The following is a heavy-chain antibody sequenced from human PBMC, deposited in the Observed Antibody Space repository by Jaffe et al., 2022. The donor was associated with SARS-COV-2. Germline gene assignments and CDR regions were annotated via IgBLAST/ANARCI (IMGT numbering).Heavy chain of an antibody. V-gene: IGHV3-21*01. J-gene: IGHJ6*02. D-gene: IGHD5-12*01. CDR2: ISSRGTYI. CDR1: GFTFSSYG. CDR3: ARDTTVATRDYYYGLDV. Sequence: EVQLVESGGGLVKPGGSLRLSCAASGFTFSSYGMNWVRQAPGKGLEWVSSISSRGTYIYYADSLKGRFTISRDNAKNSLYLQMNSLRAEDTAVYYCARDTTVATRDYYYGLDVWGQGTTVTVSS.